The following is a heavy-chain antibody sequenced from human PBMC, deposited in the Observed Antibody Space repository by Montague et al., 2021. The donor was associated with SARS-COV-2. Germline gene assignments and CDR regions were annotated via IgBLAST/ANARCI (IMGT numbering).Heavy chain of an antibody. CDR3: AREYCGNSGWGHS. V-gene: IGHV3-7*01. CDR1: GFTFSSYW. D-gene: IGHD3-22*01. CDR2: IKQDGSEK. Sequence: SLRLSCAASGFTFSSYWMSWVRQAPGKGLEWVAHIKQDGSEKYYVDSVKGRFTISRDNAKDSLYLQMNSLRAEDTAVYYCAREYCGNSGWGHSWGQGTLVTVSS. J-gene: IGHJ4*02.